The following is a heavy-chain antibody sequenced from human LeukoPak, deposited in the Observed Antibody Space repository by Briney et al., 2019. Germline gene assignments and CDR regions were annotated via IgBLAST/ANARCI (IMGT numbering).Heavy chain of an antibody. J-gene: IGHJ4*01. Sequence: SLRLSCAASGFTFDAYAMHWVRQAPGKGLEWVSGISWNSGSIGYADSVKGRFTISRDNAKNSLYLQMNSLRAEDTALYYCAKDRTFSGSNYYFDYWGQGTLVTVSS. CDR3: AKDRTFSGSNYYFDY. CDR2: ISWNSGSI. D-gene: IGHD6-19*01. CDR1: GFTFDAYA. V-gene: IGHV3-9*01.